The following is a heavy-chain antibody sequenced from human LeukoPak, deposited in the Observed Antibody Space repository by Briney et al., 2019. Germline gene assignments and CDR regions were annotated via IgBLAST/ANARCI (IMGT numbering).Heavy chain of an antibody. CDR2: INHSGST. D-gene: IGHD3-16*02. Sequence: SETLSLTCAVYGGSFSGYYWSWIRQPPGKGLEWIGEINHSGSTNYNPSLKSRVTISVDTSKNQFSLKLSSVTAADTAVYYCARVTFGGVIVIGNYMDVWGKGTTVTVSS. CDR1: GGSFSGYY. J-gene: IGHJ6*03. V-gene: IGHV4-34*01. CDR3: ARVTFGGVIVIGNYMDV.